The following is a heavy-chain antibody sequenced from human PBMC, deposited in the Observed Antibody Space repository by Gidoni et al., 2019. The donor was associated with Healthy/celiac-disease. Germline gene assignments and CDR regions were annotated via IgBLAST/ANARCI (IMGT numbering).Heavy chain of an antibody. D-gene: IGHD6-19*01. CDR1: GFPFSSYA. J-gene: IGHJ4*02. V-gene: IGHV3-23*01. CDR2: MSGSGGST. Sequence: EVQLLESGGGLVQPGWSLRLSCAASGFPFSSYAMSWVRQAPGKGREWVSAMSGSGGSTYYADSVKGRFTISRDNSKNTLYLQMNSLRAEDTAVYYCAKNGAVALLAPYYFDYWGQGTLVTVSS. CDR3: AKNGAVALLAPYYFDY.